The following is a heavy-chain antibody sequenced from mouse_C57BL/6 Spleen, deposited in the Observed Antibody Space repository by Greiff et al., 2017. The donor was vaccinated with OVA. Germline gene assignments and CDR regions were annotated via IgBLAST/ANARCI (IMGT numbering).Heavy chain of an antibody. V-gene: IGHV1-69*01. D-gene: IGHD1-1*01. CDR3: ARWWGTTGVDDYWYFDV. CDR1: GYTFTSYW. Sequence: QVQLQQPGAELVMPGASVKLSCKASGYTFTSYWMHWVKQRPGQGLEWIGEIDPSDSYTNYNQKFKGKSTLTVDKSSSTASMQLSSLTSEDSAVYYCARWWGTTGVDDYWYFDVWGTGTTVTVSS. J-gene: IGHJ1*03. CDR2: IDPSDSYT.